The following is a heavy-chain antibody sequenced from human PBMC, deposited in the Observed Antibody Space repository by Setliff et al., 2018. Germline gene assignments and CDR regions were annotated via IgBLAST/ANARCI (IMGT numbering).Heavy chain of an antibody. CDR2: LNGDGSTS. D-gene: IGHD5-18*01. J-gene: IGHJ4*02. CDR3: YRIDY. V-gene: IGHV3-74*01. Sequence: GESLKISCAASGFTFSSYWMHWVRRAPGKGLIWVSRLNGDGSTSTYADSVKGRFTVSRDNAKNTLYLQMNSLYYCARGYSAGYRIDYWGQGTLVTVSS. CDR1: GFTFSSYW.